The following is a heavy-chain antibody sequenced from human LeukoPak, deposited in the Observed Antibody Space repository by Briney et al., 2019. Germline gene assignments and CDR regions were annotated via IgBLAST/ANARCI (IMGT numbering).Heavy chain of an antibody. Sequence: GGSLRLSCAASGFTFNNAWMNWVSQAPGKGLEWVGRIKSKTDGGTTDYAAPVEGRFFISRDDSQDTLYLHMNSLKTEDTAVYFCITDLDVDELDYWGQGTLVAVSS. D-gene: IGHD5-12*01. CDR3: ITDLDVDELDY. V-gene: IGHV3-15*01. CDR2: IKSKTDGGTT. J-gene: IGHJ4*02. CDR1: GFTFNNAW.